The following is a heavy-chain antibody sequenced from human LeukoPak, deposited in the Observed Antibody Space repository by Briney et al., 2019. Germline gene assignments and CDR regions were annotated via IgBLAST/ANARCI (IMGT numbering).Heavy chain of an antibody. CDR1: GASIRSGDYY. Sequence: PSETLSLTCTVSGASIRSGDYYWSWIRQPPGKGLEWIRYIYDSGSTYYNPSLKSRITISVDTSENRFSLKLSSVTATDTAVYYCARDCSGGSCYGAFDIWGQGTVVTVSS. J-gene: IGHJ3*02. CDR3: ARDCSGGSCYGAFDI. D-gene: IGHD2-15*01. CDR2: IYDSGST. V-gene: IGHV4-30-4*01.